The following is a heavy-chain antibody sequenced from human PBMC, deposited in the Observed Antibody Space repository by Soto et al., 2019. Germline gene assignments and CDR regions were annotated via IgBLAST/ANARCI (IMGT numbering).Heavy chain of an antibody. Sequence: QVTLKESGPVLVKPTETLTLTCTVSGFSLSNARMGVSWIRQPPGKALEWLAHIFSNDEKSYSTSLKSRLTIXKXTXXSQVVLTMTNMDPVDTATYYGARIKRDTAMVTGDYWGQGTLVTVSS. V-gene: IGHV2-26*01. J-gene: IGHJ4*02. CDR3: ARIKRDTAMVTGDY. D-gene: IGHD5-18*01. CDR1: GFSLSNARMG. CDR2: IFSNDEK.